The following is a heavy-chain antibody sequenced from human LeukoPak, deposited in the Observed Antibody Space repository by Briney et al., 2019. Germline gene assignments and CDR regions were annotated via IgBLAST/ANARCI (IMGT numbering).Heavy chain of an antibody. J-gene: IGHJ4*02. D-gene: IGHD3-3*01. CDR1: GFTVSSNH. Sequence: PRRSLRLSCAASGFTVSSNHMTWVRQAPGKGLEWVSLIYSGGSTHYADSVKGRFTISRDNSKNTFYLQMNSLRAEDTAVYYCARGVPYDSWSGPHYSDYWGQGTLVTVSS. CDR3: ARGVPYDSWSGPHYSDY. V-gene: IGHV3-53*01. CDR2: IYSGGST.